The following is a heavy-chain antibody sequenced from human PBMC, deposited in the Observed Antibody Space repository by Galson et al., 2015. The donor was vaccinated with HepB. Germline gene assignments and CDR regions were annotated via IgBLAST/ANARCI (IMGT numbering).Heavy chain of an antibody. J-gene: IGHJ4*02. D-gene: IGHD5-18*01. V-gene: IGHV3-23*01. CDR2: ISGSGDST. CDR3: AKSGGSYGYESDFDY. CDR1: GFTFSSYA. Sequence: SLRLSCAASGFTFSSYAMSWVRQAPGKGLEWVSAISGSGDSTYYADSVKGRFTISRDNSKNILYLQMNSLRVEDTAVYYCAKSGGSYGYESDFDYWGQGTLVTVSS.